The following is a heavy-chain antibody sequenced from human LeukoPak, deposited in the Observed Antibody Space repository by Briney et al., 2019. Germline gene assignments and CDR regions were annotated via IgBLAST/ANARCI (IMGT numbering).Heavy chain of an antibody. CDR3: ARDLNYFDY. Sequence: PGGSLRLSCAASGFTFRTYWMTWVSQAPGKGLEWVANIKEDGSEKYYVDSVEGRFTITRDNAKNSLYLQMNSLRVEDTAVYYCARDLNYFDYWGQGTLVTVSS. V-gene: IGHV3-7*01. J-gene: IGHJ4*02. CDR1: GFTFRTYW. CDR2: IKEDGSEK.